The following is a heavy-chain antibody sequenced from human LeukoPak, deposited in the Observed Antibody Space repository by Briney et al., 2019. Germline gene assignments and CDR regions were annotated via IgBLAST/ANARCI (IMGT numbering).Heavy chain of an antibody. CDR1: GFTFDDYG. CDR2: INWNGGST. CDR3: ARIGATMVRGVKVDWFDP. D-gene: IGHD3-10*01. V-gene: IGHV3-20*04. Sequence: PGGSLRLSCAASGFTFDDYGMSWVRQAPGKGLEWVSGINWNGGSTGYADSVKGQFTISRDNAKNSLYLQMNSLRAEDTALYYCARIGATMVRGVKVDWFDPWGQGTLVTVSS. J-gene: IGHJ5*02.